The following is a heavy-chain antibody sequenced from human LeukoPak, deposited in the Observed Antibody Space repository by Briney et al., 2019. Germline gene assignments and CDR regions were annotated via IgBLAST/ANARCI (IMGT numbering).Heavy chain of an antibody. CDR2: IYYSGST. CDR1: GGSISSYY. Sequence: PSETLSLTCTVSGGSISSYYWSWIRQPPGKGLEWIGYIYYSGSTNYNPSLKSRVTISVDTSKNQFSLKLSSVTAADTAVYYCARVSRYSSPLDYFDYWGQGTLVTVSS. D-gene: IGHD6-13*01. J-gene: IGHJ4*02. V-gene: IGHV4-59*01. CDR3: ARVSRYSSPLDYFDY.